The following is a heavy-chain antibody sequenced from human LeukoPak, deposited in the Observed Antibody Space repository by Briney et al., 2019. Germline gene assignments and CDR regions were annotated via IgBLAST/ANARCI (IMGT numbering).Heavy chain of an antibody. V-gene: IGHV4-4*07. J-gene: IGHJ4*02. Sequence: SETLSLTCTVSGGSSSNYFCTWLRQSAGAGLECIGRIHTSGITHYNHYLKSRVSMSVDTSKNEFSLRRNSVTAADTAFYYCARDPAVHGRYFDYWGQGALVTVSS. CDR2: IHTSGIT. CDR3: ARDPAVHGRYFDY. CDR1: GGSSSNYF. D-gene: IGHD1-14*01.